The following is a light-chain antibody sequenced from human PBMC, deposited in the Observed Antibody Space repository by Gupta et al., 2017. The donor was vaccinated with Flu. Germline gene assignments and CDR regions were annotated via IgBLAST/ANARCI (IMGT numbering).Light chain of an antibody. CDR2: DHS. Sequence: DVRTRPAPGGRGTGQTARITCGGNNIGSKSVPWYQQQPGHVPVLVVYDHSIRPSGIPERFSGSTSETAAPMTFGRVEAGDEADYCSPVGDSSSDHAVFGGGTKLTVL. V-gene: IGLV3-21*02. CDR1: NIGSKS. J-gene: IGLJ2*01. CDR3: PVGDSSSDHAV.